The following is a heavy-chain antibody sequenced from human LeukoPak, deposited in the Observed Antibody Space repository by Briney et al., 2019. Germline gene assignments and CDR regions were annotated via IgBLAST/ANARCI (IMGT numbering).Heavy chain of an antibody. Sequence: GASVKVSCKASGYTFTGYYMHWVRQAPGQGLEWMGWINPNSGDINYAQKFQGRVTVTRDTSTSAAYMELSGPTSDDTAVYHCARTAYQFGDYFYYMNVWGTGTTVTVFS. D-gene: IGHD2-21*01. CDR1: GYTFTGYY. J-gene: IGHJ6*03. CDR3: ARTAYQFGDYFYYMNV. V-gene: IGHV1-2*02. CDR2: INPNSGDI.